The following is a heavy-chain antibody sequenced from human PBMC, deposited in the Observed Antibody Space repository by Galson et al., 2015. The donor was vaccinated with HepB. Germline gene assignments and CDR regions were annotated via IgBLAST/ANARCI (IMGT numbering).Heavy chain of an antibody. V-gene: IGHV3-23*01. D-gene: IGHD6-19*01. CDR1: GFTFSSYA. J-gene: IGHJ6*02. CDR3: AKECTSGWDDLRQWYSYGMDV. Sequence: SLRLSCAASGFTFSSYAMSWVRQAPGKGLEWVSAISGSGGSTYYADSVKGRLTISRDNSKNTLYLQINSLKVDDTAVYYCAKECTSGWDDLRQWYSYGMDVWGQGTTVTVSS. CDR2: ISGSGGST.